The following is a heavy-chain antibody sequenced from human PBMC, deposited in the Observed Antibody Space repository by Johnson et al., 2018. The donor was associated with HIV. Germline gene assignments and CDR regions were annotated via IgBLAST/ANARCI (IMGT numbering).Heavy chain of an antibody. Sequence: VQLVESGGGLVQPGGSLTLSCAASGITISRNWMHWVRQAPGKGPVWVSRINSDGSSTNYADSVKGRFSISRDNAENTLYLQMNSLRAEDTAVYYCAKDRGRLANPRDAFDIWGQGTMVTVSS. J-gene: IGHJ3*02. V-gene: IGHV3-74*01. CDR2: INSDGSST. D-gene: IGHD3-9*01. CDR3: AKDRGRLANPRDAFDI. CDR1: GITISRNW.